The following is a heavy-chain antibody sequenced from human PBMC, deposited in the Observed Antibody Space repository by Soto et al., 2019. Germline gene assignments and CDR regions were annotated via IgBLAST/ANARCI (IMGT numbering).Heavy chain of an antibody. CDR2: ISGDATSK. CDR1: GLSFSTSI. J-gene: IGHJ1*01. Sequence: QVQLVESGGDLVQPGRSLRLSCAASGLSFSTSIMHWVRQTPGKGLEWIAVISGDATSKIYRDSLKGRFTISRDNSKNTLYLEMNSLTAEDTAVYYCASEEDSSGYAGTFQHWGQGSLVTVSA. D-gene: IGHD3-22*01. V-gene: IGHV3-30-3*01. CDR3: ASEEDSSGYAGTFQH.